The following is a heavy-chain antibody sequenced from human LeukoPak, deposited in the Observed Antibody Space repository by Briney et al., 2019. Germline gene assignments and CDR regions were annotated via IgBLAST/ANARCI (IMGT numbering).Heavy chain of an antibody. CDR3: ARNPTSSSSALGFDY. Sequence: GASVKVSCKASGYTFTGYYMHWVRQAPGQGLEWMGWINPNSGGTNYAQKFQGRVTMTRDTSISTAYMELSRLRSDDTAVYYCARNPTSSSSALGFDYWGQGTLVTVSS. D-gene: IGHD6-6*01. V-gene: IGHV1-2*02. J-gene: IGHJ4*02. CDR2: INPNSGGT. CDR1: GYTFTGYY.